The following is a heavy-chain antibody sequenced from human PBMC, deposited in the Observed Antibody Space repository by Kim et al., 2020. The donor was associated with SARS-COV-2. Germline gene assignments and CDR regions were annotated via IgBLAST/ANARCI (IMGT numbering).Heavy chain of an antibody. CDR3: ARDLVGTNWYFHL. CDR2: IWYDGSNK. CDR1: GFTFSSYG. D-gene: IGHD1-26*01. Sequence: GGSLRLSCAASGFTFSSYGMHWVRQAPGKGLEWVAVIWYDGSNKYYADSVKGRFTISRDNSKNTLYLQMNSLRAEDTAVYYCARDLVGTNWYFHLWGRSTLVTFSS. J-gene: IGHJ2*01. V-gene: IGHV3-33*01.